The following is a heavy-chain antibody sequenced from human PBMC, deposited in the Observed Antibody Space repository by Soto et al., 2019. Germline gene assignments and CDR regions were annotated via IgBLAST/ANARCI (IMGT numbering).Heavy chain of an antibody. J-gene: IGHJ6*02. CDR3: AKTAAGGKNYYGMDV. CDR1: GYSFTSYW. D-gene: IGHD6-13*01. Sequence: SGESLKISCKGSGYSFTSYWIGWVRQMPGKGLEWMGIIYPGDSDTRYSPSFQGQVTISADKSISTAYLQWSSLKASDTAMYYCAKTAAGGKNYYGMDVWGQGTTVTVSS. CDR2: IYPGDSDT. V-gene: IGHV5-51*01.